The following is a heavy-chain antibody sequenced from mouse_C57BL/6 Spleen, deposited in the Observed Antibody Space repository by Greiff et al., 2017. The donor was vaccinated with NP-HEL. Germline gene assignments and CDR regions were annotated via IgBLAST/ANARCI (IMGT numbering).Heavy chain of an antibody. CDR1: GYSITSGYY. D-gene: IGHD4-1*01. CDR2: ISYDGSN. Sequence: ESGPGLVKPSQSLSLTCSVTGYSITSGYYWNWIRQFPGNKLEWMGYISYDGSNNYNPSLKNRISITRDTSKNQFFLKLNSVTTEDTATYYCAREGTGTSGYFDYWGQGTTLTVSS. V-gene: IGHV3-6*01. J-gene: IGHJ2*01. CDR3: AREGTGTSGYFDY.